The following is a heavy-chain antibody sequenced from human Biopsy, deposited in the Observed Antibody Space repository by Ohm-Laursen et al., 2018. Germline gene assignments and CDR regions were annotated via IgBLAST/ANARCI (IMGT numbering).Heavy chain of an antibody. CDR2: INPSGSTT. CDR1: GYGFTSYY. Sequence: ASVKVSCKASGYGFTSYYMHWVRQAPGQGLEWMGMINPSGSTTSYPQIFQGRVTMTRDTSKSTVYMGLSSLRSADTAIYYCARGPHSGSHSCFDYWGRGTLVTVSS. V-gene: IGHV1-46*01. CDR3: ARGPHSGSHSCFDY. J-gene: IGHJ4*02. D-gene: IGHD1-26*01.